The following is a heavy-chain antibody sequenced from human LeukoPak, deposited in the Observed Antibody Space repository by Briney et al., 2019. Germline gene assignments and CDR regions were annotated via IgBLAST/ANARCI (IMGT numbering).Heavy chain of an antibody. J-gene: IGHJ4*02. D-gene: IGHD2/OR15-2a*01. CDR2: ISWNSGSI. V-gene: IGHV3-9*01. CDR3: AKGISMSTRDYFDY. CDR1: GFTFDDYA. Sequence: GGSLRLSCAASGFTFDDYAMHWVRQAPGKGLEWVSGISWNSGSIGYADSVKGRFTISRDNAKNSLYLQMNSLRAEDTALYYCAKGISMSTRDYFDYWGQGTLVTVSS.